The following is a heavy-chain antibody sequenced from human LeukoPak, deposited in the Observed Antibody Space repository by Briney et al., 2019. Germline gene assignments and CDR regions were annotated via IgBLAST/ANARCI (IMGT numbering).Heavy chain of an antibody. CDR2: ISSSSSTI. Sequence: GGSLRLSCAASGFTFSTYNMNWLRQAPGKGLEWVSYISSSSSTIYYADYVKGRFTISRDNSKNRLYLQVNSLRPGDTAVYYCARDPNGDYVGAFAIWGQGRMVTVSS. J-gene: IGHJ3*02. CDR1: GFTFSTYN. V-gene: IGHV3-48*01. CDR3: ARDPNGDYVGAFAI. D-gene: IGHD4-17*01.